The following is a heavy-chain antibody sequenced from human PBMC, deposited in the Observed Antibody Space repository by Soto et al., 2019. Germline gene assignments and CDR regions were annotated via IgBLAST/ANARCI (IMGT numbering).Heavy chain of an antibody. D-gene: IGHD2-21*02. V-gene: IGHV1-69*06. CDR2: IIPIFGTA. J-gene: IGHJ4*02. CDR1: GGTFSSYA. CDR3: ATAPIVVVTATMGY. Sequence: SVKVSCKASGGTFSSYAISWVRQAPGQGLEWMGGIIPIFGTANYAQKFQGRVTITADKSTSTAYMELSSLRSEDTAVYYCATAPIVVVTATMGYWGQGTMVTVSS.